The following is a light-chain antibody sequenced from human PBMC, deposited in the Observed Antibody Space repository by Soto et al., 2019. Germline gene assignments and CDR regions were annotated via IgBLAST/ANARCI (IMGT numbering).Light chain of an antibody. CDR2: GAS. Sequence: NVLTQSPGTLSLSPGEGATLSCRASQSVSSRLAWYQQRPGQAPRLLISGASSRATGIPDRFSGSGSGTDFTLTISRLEPEDFALYYCQHYAHNSPITFGQGTRLEIK. V-gene: IGKV3-20*01. CDR1: QSVSSR. J-gene: IGKJ5*01. CDR3: QHYAHNSPIT.